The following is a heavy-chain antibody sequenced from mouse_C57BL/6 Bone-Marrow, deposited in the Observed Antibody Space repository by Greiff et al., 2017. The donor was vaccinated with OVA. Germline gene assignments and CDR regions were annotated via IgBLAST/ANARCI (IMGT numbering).Heavy chain of an antibody. D-gene: IGHD3-2*02. CDR3: AREGELRPVDY. Sequence: QVQLKESGAELARPGASVKLSCKASGYTFTSYGISWVKQRTGQGLEWIGEIYPRSGNTYYNEKFKGKATLTADKSSSTAYMELRSLTSEDSAVYFCAREGELRPVDYWGQGTTLTVSS. J-gene: IGHJ2*01. CDR2: IYPRSGNT. CDR1: GYTFTSYG. V-gene: IGHV1-81*01.